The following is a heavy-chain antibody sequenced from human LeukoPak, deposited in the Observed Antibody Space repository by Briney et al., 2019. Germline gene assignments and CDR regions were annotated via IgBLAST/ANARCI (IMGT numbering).Heavy chain of an antibody. CDR2: MNPNSGNT. D-gene: IGHD6-19*01. Sequence: GASVKVSCKASGYTFTSYDINWVRQATGQGLEWMGWMNPNSGNTGYAQKFQGRVTMTRNTSISTAYMELSSLRSEDTAVYYRARGRSWFYSSGRYWFDPWGQGTLVTVSS. V-gene: IGHV1-8*01. CDR1: GYTFTSYD. CDR3: ARGRSWFYSSGRYWFDP. J-gene: IGHJ5*02.